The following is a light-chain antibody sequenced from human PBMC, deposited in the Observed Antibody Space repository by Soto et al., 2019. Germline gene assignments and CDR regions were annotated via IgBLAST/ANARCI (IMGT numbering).Light chain of an antibody. Sequence: EIVVTQSPGILSVSPGDRATLSCRASQSVGRNLAWYQQQPGHAPTLLIYAASTRATGLPARFSGSGSGTDFTLTISSLQSEDFAVYYCQEYSKWPLFTFGPGTRVDIK. V-gene: IGKV3-15*01. CDR1: QSVGRN. CDR2: AAS. J-gene: IGKJ3*01. CDR3: QEYSKWPLFT.